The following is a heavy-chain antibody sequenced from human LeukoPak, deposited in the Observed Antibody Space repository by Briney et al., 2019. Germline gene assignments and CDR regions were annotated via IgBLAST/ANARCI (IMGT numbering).Heavy chain of an antibody. CDR2: ISYDGSNK. Sequence: GRSLRLSCAASGFRFSSYAMHWVRQAPGKGLEWVAVISYDGSNKYYADSVKGRFTISRDNSKNTLYLQMNSLRAEDTAVYYCARDHYYDSSGYVDYWGQGTLVTVSS. CDR3: ARDHYYDSSGYVDY. J-gene: IGHJ4*02. D-gene: IGHD3-22*01. V-gene: IGHV3-30-3*01. CDR1: GFRFSSYA.